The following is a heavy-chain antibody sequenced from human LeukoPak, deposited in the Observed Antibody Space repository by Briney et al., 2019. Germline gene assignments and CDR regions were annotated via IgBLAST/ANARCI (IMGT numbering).Heavy chain of an antibody. J-gene: IGHJ5*02. Sequence: SETLSLTCTDPGGSITITTSYRGWIRQPPGKWLECIANIFYIGSNYYNPSLKSRVTISVDTSKNQFSLRLSSVTATDTAVYYCARLGTVYDSSGYSIGWFDPWSQGTLVTVSS. CDR1: GGSITITTSY. V-gene: IGHV4-39*01. CDR3: ARLGTVYDSSGYSIGWFDP. CDR2: IFYIGSN. D-gene: IGHD3-22*01.